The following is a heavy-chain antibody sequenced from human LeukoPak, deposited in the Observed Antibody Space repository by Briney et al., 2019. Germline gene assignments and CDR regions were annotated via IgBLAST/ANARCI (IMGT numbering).Heavy chain of an antibody. CDR1: GYTFTSYD. D-gene: IGHD3-9*01. J-gene: IGHJ6*02. CDR3: ARDPTYYDVLTGAFNYYYGMDV. Sequence: ASLKVSCKASGYTFTSYDINWVRQATGQGLEWIGWMNPNSGNTGYAQKFQGRVTMTRNTSISTAYMELSSLRSEDTAVYYCARDPTYYDVLTGAFNYYYGMDVWGQGTTVTVSS. CDR2: MNPNSGNT. V-gene: IGHV1-8*01.